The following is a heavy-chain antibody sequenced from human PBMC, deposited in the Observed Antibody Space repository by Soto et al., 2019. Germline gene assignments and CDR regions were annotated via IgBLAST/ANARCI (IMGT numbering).Heavy chain of an antibody. Sequence: SSVKVLCKASGRTFSSYAISWVRQAPGQGLEWMGRIIPIFGTANYAKYLQGRVTFTAYESTSTAYMELSSLRSEDTAVYYCARCFISQYIGVVNNYNYYGMDVWGQWTTVTVSS. CDR3: ARCFISQYIGVVNNYNYYGMDV. CDR2: IIPIFGTA. CDR1: GRTFSSYA. D-gene: IGHD3-3*01. J-gene: IGHJ6*02. V-gene: IGHV1-69*13.